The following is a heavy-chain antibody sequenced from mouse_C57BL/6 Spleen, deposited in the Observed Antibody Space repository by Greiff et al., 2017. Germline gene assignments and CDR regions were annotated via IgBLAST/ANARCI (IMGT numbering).Heavy chain of an antibody. D-gene: IGHD1-1*01. CDR1: GYAFSSYW. J-gene: IGHJ3*01. CDR3: SRSGTTVVAPFAY. Sequence: QVQLQQSGAELVKPGASVKISCKASGYAFSSYWMNWVKQRPGKGLEWIGQIYPGDGDTNSNGKFKGKATLTADKASSTSYMQLSSLTSEDSAVYFGSRSGTTVVAPFAYWGQGTLVTVSA. CDR2: IYPGDGDT. V-gene: IGHV1-80*01.